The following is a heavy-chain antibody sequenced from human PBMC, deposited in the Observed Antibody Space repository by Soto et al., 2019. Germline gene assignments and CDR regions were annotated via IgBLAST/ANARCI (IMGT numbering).Heavy chain of an antibody. V-gene: IGHV3-33*01. CDR2: IWYDGSKK. J-gene: IGHJ4*02. CDR1: GFTFSSYA. CDR3: ARGGYNGWSLDY. D-gene: IGHD6-19*01. Sequence: QVQLVESGGGVVQPGRSLRLSCAASGFTFSSYAMHWVRQAPGKGLEWVALIWYDGSKKYYADSVEGRFTISRDKSKNTLYMQLNSLRGEDTAVYYCARGGYNGWSLDYWSQGTLVTVSS.